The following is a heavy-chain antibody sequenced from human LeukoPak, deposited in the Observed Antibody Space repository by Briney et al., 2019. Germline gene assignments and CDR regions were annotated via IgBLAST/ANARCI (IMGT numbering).Heavy chain of an antibody. CDR1: GFTFSTYA. CDR3: AKGYYYDSSGYLPSTPVDY. V-gene: IGHV3-23*01. D-gene: IGHD3-22*01. J-gene: IGHJ4*02. Sequence: GGSLRLSCAASGFTFSTYAMSWVRQAPGKGLEWVSGISGSGGSTYYADSVKGRFTISRDNSKNTLYLQMNSLRAEDTALYYCAKGYYYDSSGYLPSTPVDYWGQGTLVTVSS. CDR2: ISGSGGST.